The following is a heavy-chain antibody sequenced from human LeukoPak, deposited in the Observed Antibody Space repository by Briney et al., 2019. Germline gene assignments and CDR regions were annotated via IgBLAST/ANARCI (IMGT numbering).Heavy chain of an antibody. Sequence: GAPVKVSCKTSGYTFTNYCISWLRQAPGQGLEWMGWISGYNGNPRYAQKVQGRVTMTTDTSTNTAYMEVNSMSCLGADIYYCARDPSLAVAGIRLFDYWGQGTLVIVSS. CDR3: ARDPSLAVAGIRLFDY. V-gene: IGHV1-18*01. CDR2: ISGYNGNP. CDR1: GYTFTNYC. J-gene: IGHJ4*02. D-gene: IGHD6-19*01.